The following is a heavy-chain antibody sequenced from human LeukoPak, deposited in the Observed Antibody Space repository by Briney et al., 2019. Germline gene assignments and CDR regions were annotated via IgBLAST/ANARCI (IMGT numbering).Heavy chain of an antibody. CDR1: GGSISSYY. CDR2: IYYSGST. CDR3: ARFKAATLDFDY. J-gene: IGHJ4*02. V-gene: IGHV4-59*01. Sequence: KTSETLSLTCTVSGGSISSYYWSWIRQPPGKGLEWIGYIYYSGSTNYNPSLKSRVTISVDTSKNQFSLKLSSVTAADTAVYYCARFKAATLDFDYWGQGTLVAVSS. D-gene: IGHD2-15*01.